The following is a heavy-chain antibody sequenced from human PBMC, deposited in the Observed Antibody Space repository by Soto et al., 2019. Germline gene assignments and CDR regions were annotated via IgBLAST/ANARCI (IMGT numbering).Heavy chain of an antibody. J-gene: IGHJ4*02. CDR2: ISAYNGNT. Sequence: QVQLVQSGAEVKKPGASVKVSCKASGYTFTSYGISWVRQAPGQGLEWMGWISAYNGNTNYAQKLQGRATMTRDTSTSTAYMEQRSLRSDDTAVYYCARVYRITMVRGELSEYWGQGTLVTVSS. CDR1: GYTFTSYG. V-gene: IGHV1-18*01. D-gene: IGHD3-10*01. CDR3: ARVYRITMVRGELSEY.